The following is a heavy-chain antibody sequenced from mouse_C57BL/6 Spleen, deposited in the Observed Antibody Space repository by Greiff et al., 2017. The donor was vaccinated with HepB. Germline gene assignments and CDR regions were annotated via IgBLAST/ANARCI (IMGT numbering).Heavy chain of an antibody. CDR2: IWRGGST. D-gene: IGHD1-1*01. CDR3: AKTYYYGSSYAMDY. V-gene: IGHV2-5*01. Sequence: QVQLQQSGPGLVQPSQSLSITCTVSGFSLTSYGVHWVRQSPGKGLEWLGVIWRGGSTDYNAAFMSRLSITKDNSKSQVFFKMNSLQADDTAIYYCAKTYYYGSSYAMDYWGQGTSVTVSS. CDR1: GFSLTSYG. J-gene: IGHJ4*01.